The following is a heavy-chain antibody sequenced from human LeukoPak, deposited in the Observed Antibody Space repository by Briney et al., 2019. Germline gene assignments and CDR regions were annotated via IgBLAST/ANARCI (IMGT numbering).Heavy chain of an antibody. V-gene: IGHV4-39*07. CDR1: GGSVSSNTYY. D-gene: IGHD3-10*01. Sequence: SETLSLTCTVSGGSVSSNTYYWAWIRRPPGKGLEWIGSIYYSGTTSYNRSLKSRVTISVDTSKNHLSLKLSSVTAADTAVYYCARLLRPDYYGSGSHFDYWGQGALVTVSS. CDR2: IYYSGTT. CDR3: ARLLRPDYYGSGSHFDY. J-gene: IGHJ4*02.